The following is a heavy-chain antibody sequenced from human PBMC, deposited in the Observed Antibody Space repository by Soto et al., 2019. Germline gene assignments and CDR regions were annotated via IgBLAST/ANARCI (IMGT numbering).Heavy chain of an antibody. CDR1: GGTFSSYA. CDR2: IIPIFGTA. Sequence: SVKVSCKASGGTFSSYAISWVRQAPGQGLEWMGGIIPIFGTANYAQKFQGRVTITADESTSTAYMELSSLRSEDTAVYYCARDIIGYYDSSGYFDYWGQGTLVTVSS. V-gene: IGHV1-69*13. J-gene: IGHJ4*02. D-gene: IGHD3-22*01. CDR3: ARDIIGYYDSSGYFDY.